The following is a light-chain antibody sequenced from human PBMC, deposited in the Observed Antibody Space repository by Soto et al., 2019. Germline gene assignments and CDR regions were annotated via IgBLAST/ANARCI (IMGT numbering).Light chain of an antibody. CDR1: SSNIGNNY. CDR2: DNN. V-gene: IGLV1-51*01. Sequence: QSVLTQPPSVSAAPGQKVTISCSGSSSNIGNNYVSWYQQLPGTAPKLLIYDNNKRPSGIPDRFSGSKSGTSATLGITGLQTGDEADYYCSSYTTSSSYVFGTGTKVTAL. CDR3: SSYTTSSSYV. J-gene: IGLJ1*01.